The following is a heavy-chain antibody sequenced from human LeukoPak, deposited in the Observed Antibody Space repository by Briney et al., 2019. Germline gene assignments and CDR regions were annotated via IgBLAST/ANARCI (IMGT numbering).Heavy chain of an antibody. V-gene: IGHV3-48*01. J-gene: IGHJ5*02. CDR2: ISSSSSTI. D-gene: IGHD2-15*01. CDR1: GFTFSSYS. Sequence: GGSLRLSCAASGFTFSSYSMNWVRQAPGKGLEWVSYISSSSSTIYYADSVKGRFTISRDNSKNTLYLQMNSLRAEDTAVYYCAGVVAATRFDPWGQGTLVTVSS. CDR3: AGVVAATRFDP.